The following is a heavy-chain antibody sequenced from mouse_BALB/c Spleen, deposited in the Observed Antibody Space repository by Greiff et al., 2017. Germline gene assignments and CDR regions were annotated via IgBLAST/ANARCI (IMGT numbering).Heavy chain of an antibody. CDR1: GYSITSGYY. D-gene: IGHD2-14*01. V-gene: IGHV3-6*02. J-gene: IGHJ4*01. CDR2: ISYDGSN. Sequence: EVQLQQSGPGLVKPSQSLSLTCSVTGYSITSGYYWNWIRQFPGNKLEWMGYISYDGSNNYNPSLKNRISITRDTSKNQFFLKLNSVTTEDTATYYCARVEYRYDGAMDYWGQGTSVTVSS. CDR3: ARVEYRYDGAMDY.